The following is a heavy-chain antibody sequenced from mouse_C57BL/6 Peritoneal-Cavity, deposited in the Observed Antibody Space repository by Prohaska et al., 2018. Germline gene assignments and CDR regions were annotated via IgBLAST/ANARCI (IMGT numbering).Heavy chain of an antibody. CDR2: INPDSSTI. D-gene: IGHD4-1*01. V-gene: IGHV4-1*01. Sequence: EVKLLQYGGGLVQPGGSLKLSCAASGIDFSRYWMSWVRRAPGKGLEWIGEINPDSSTINYAPSLKDKFIISRDNAKNTLYLQMSKVRSEDTALYYCARQLGEDAMDYWGQGTSVTVSS. CDR1: GIDFSRYW. J-gene: IGHJ4*01. CDR3: ARQLGEDAMDY.